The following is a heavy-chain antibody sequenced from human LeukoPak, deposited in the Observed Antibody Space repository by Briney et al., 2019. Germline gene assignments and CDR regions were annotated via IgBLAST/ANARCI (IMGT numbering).Heavy chain of an antibody. Sequence: KSSETLSLTCAVSGGSISSSNWWSWVRPPPGKGLEWIGEIYHSGSTNYNPSLKSRVTISVDKSKNQFSLKLSSVTAADTAVYYCARDPHNYGYYDYWGQGTLVTVSS. CDR1: GGSISSSNW. V-gene: IGHV4-4*02. CDR3: ARDPHNYGYYDY. D-gene: IGHD5-18*01. J-gene: IGHJ4*02. CDR2: IYHSGST.